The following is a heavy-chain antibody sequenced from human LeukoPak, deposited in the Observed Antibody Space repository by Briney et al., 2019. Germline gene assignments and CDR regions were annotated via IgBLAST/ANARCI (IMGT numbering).Heavy chain of an antibody. CDR2: IYTGGST. Sequence: GGSLRLSCAASGFTVSSNYMSWVRQAPGKGLEWVSVIYTGGSTYYADSVKGRFTISRDNSKNTLYLQMNSLRAEDTAVYYCASAKNYYYYMDVWGKGTTLTVSS. CDR3: ASAKNYYYYMDV. J-gene: IGHJ6*03. V-gene: IGHV3-53*01. CDR1: GFTVSSNY.